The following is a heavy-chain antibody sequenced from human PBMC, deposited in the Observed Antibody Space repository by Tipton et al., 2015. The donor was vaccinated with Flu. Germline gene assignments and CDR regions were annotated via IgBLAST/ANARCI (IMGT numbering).Heavy chain of an antibody. J-gene: IGHJ5*02. D-gene: IGHD1-1*01. V-gene: IGHV4-39*07. Sequence: TLSLTCTVSGASVNIENSYWVWIRKSLGRGLEWIGTIYNTGLTNYNPSLKSRVTVSLDMSKNQFSLNVSLVTAADTATYFCARGNWNSNYENWFDPWAREPRSPSPQ. CDR3: ARGNWNSNYENWFDP. CDR2: IYNTGLT. CDR1: GASVNIENSY.